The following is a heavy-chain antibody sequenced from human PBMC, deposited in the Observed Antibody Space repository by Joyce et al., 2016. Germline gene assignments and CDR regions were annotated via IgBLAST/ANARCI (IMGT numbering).Heavy chain of an antibody. J-gene: IGHJ4*02. CDR1: GFIFSEYW. V-gene: IGHV3-74*02. Sequence: EVQLVESGGGLVQPGGSLRLSCSAFGFIFSEYWMHWVRQAPGKGRGGVARSNPEGSYTQQTDAVKGRFTISRDNAQNILNLQMNSLRVEDEAVYYGVRGTSDWSGIDYWGRGTLVTVSS. CDR2: SNPEGSYT. CDR3: VRGTSDWSGIDY. D-gene: IGHD3-9*01.